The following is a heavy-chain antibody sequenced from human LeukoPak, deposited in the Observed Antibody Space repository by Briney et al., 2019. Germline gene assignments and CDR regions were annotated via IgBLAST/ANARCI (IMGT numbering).Heavy chain of an antibody. CDR3: ARDLFLYYYDSSGYYIDP. V-gene: IGHV1-2*02. CDR1: GSTFTGYY. CDR2: INPNSGGI. J-gene: IGHJ5*01. Sequence: ASVKVSCKASGSTFTGYYMHWVRQAPGHGLEWMGWINPNSGGINYAQKFQGRVTMTRDTSISTAYMELSRLRSDDTAVYYCARDLFLYYYDSSGYYIDPWGQGTLVTVSS. D-gene: IGHD3-22*01.